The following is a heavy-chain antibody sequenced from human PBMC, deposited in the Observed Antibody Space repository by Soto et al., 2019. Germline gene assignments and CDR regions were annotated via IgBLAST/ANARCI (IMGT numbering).Heavy chain of an antibody. V-gene: IGHV1-24*01. J-gene: IGHJ6*02. D-gene: IGHD6-6*01. Sequence: GASVKVSCKVSGYTLTELSMHWVRQAPGQGLEWMGGFDPEDGETIYAQKFQGRVTMTEDTSTDTAYMELSSLRSEDTAVYYCATSPSSSSDYYYYYGMDVWGQGTTVTVSS. CDR3: ATSPSSSSDYYYYYGMDV. CDR2: FDPEDGET. CDR1: GYTLTELS.